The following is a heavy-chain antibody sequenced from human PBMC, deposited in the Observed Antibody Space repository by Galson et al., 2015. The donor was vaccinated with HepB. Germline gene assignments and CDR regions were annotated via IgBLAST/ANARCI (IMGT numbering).Heavy chain of an antibody. CDR3: AKLPLERFVPAAFDY. Sequence: SLRLSCATSGFTFKNYAMSWVRQAPGKGLEWVSTVSGSGDGTYYADSVKGRFSISRDNSKNTLYLQMNSLRPEDTAIYYCAKLPLERFVPAAFDYWGQGSLVTVSS. J-gene: IGHJ4*02. V-gene: IGHV3-23*01. D-gene: IGHD6-13*01. CDR1: GFTFKNYA. CDR2: VSGSGDGT.